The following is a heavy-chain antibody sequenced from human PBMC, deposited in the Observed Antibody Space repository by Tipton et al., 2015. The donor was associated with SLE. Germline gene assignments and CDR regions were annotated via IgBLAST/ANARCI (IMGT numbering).Heavy chain of an antibody. J-gene: IGHJ4*02. D-gene: IGHD3-22*01. CDR1: GFTFSSYW. Sequence: SLRLSCAASGFTFSSYWMSWVRQAPGKGLEWVANIKQDGSEKYYVDSVKGRFTISRDNAKNSLYLQMNSLRAEDTALYYCAKDMYSSGTYFDYWGQGTLVTVSS. CDR3: AKDMYSSGTYFDY. V-gene: IGHV3-7*03. CDR2: IKQDGSEK.